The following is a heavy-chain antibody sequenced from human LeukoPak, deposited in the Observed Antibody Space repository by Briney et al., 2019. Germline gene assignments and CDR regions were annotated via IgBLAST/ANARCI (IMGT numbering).Heavy chain of an antibody. CDR1: GGSFSDYC. CDR3: TKAGPDTYAFDI. V-gene: IGHV4-34*01. D-gene: IGHD2/OR15-2a*01. Sequence: PSETLSLTCTVYGGSFSDYCWSWIRQSPGKGLEWIGEINHSGSINYNPSLESRVTTSVDTSKKQFSLKLTSVTAADTAVYYCTKAGPDTYAFDIWGQGTMVTVSS. J-gene: IGHJ3*02. CDR2: INHSGSI.